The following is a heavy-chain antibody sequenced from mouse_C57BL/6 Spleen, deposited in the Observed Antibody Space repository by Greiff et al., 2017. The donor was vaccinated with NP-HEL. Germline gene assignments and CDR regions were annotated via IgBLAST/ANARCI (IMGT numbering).Heavy chain of an antibody. J-gene: IGHJ4*01. D-gene: IGHD2-2*01. V-gene: IGHV1-9*01. CDR2: ILPGSGST. Sequence: VQLQQSGAELLKPGASVKLSCKATGYTFTGYWIEWVKQRPGHGLEWIGEILPGSGSTNYNEKFKGKATFTADTSSNTAYMQLSSLTTEDSAIYDCARSKGIYYGYDVYYAMDYWGQGTSVTVSS. CDR1: GYTFTGYW. CDR3: ARSKGIYYGYDVYYAMDY.